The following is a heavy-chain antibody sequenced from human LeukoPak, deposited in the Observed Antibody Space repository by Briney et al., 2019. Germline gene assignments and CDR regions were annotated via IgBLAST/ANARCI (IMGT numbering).Heavy chain of an antibody. V-gene: IGHV4-59*08. CDR1: GGSISSHY. J-gene: IGHJ6*02. CDR2: IYYSGST. Sequence: SETLSLTCTVSGGSISSHYWSWIRQPPGKGLEWIGYIYYSGSTNYNPSLKSRVTISVDTSKNQFSLKLSSVTAADTAVYYCARMSGGLLSPYYYYYGMDVWGQGTTVTVSS. D-gene: IGHD2-2*01. CDR3: ARMSGGLLSPYYYYYGMDV.